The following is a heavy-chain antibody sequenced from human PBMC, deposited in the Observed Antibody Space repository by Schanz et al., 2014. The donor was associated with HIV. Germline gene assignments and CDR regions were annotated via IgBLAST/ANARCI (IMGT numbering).Heavy chain of an antibody. CDR2: INPNSGGT. Sequence: QVQLVQSGAEVKKPGASVKVSCKASGHTFTNYGISWVRQAPGQGLEWMGWINPNSGGTNYAQKFQGRVTMTRDTSINTAYMELSRLRSDDTAVYYCARDADLNELWPRDYYHYTMDVWGQGTTVTVSS. CDR3: ARDADLNELWPRDYYHYTMDV. D-gene: IGHD5-18*01. CDR1: GHTFTNYG. V-gene: IGHV1-2*02. J-gene: IGHJ6*02.